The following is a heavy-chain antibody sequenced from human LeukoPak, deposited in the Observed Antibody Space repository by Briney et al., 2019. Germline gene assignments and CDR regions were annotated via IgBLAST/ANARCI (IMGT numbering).Heavy chain of an antibody. J-gene: IGHJ3*02. CDR3: ARARYCRSTSCYGPEDDAFYI. D-gene: IGHD2-2*01. Sequence: ASVKVSCKASGYTFTSYGITWARQAPRQGLEWMGWISANKGNTNYAQKFQGRVTMTTDTSTRTAYMELRSLRFDDTAEYYCARARYCRSTSCYGPEDDAFYIWGQGTMVTVSS. CDR2: ISANKGNT. V-gene: IGHV1-18*01. CDR1: GYTFTSYG.